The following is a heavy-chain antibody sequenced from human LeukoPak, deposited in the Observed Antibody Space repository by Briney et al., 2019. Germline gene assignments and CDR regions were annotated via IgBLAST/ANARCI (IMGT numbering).Heavy chain of an antibody. CDR2: INPNSGGT. J-gene: IGHJ4*02. D-gene: IGHD3-22*01. V-gene: IGHV1-2*02. CDR1: GYTFTGYY. CDR3: AREVLYDSSGSFDY. Sequence: GASVKVSCKASGYTFTGYYIHWVRQAPGQGLEWMGWINPNSGGTNYAQKFQGRVTMTRDTSISTAYMELSRLRSDDTAVYYCAREVLYDSSGSFDYWGQGTLVTVSS.